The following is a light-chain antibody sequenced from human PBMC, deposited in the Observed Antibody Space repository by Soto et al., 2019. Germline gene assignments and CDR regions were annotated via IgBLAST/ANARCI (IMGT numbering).Light chain of an antibody. Sequence: EIVMTQSPVTLSASPGERATLSCRALQSISNNLAWHQQKPGQAPSLLIYGASTRATGIPARFSGSGSGTEFTLTISSLQSEDFAVYYCQQYNNWPHTFGQGTKLEI. J-gene: IGKJ2*01. CDR1: QSISNN. V-gene: IGKV3-15*01. CDR2: GAS. CDR3: QQYNNWPHT.